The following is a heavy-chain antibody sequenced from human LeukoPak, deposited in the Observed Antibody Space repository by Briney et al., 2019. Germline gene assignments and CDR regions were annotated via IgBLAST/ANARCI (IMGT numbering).Heavy chain of an antibody. CDR3: ARSGSPGIAAAFFDY. J-gene: IGHJ4*02. Sequence: ASVKVSCKASGYTFTGYYMHWVRQAPGQGLEWMGWINPNSGGTNYAQKFQGRVTMTRDTSISTAYMELSRLRSDDTAVYCCARSGSPGIAAAFFDYWGQGTLVTVSS. V-gene: IGHV1-2*02. CDR2: INPNSGGT. D-gene: IGHD6-13*01. CDR1: GYTFTGYY.